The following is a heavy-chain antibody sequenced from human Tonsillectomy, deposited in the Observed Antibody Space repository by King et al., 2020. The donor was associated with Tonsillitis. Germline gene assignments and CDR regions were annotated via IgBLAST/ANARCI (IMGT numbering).Heavy chain of an antibody. D-gene: IGHD3-3*01. CDR3: ARAIRPPYYAFWSGYYTGIYYYYGMDV. CDR2: MNPNSGNT. J-gene: IGHJ6*02. CDR1: GYTFTSYD. Sequence: QLVQSGAEVKKPGASVKVSCKASGYTFTSYDINWVRQATGQGLEWMGWMNPNSGNTGYAQKFQGRVTMTRNTSISTAYMELSSLRSEDTAVYYCARAIRPPYYAFWSGYYTGIYYYYGMDVWGQGTPVTVSS. V-gene: IGHV1-8*01.